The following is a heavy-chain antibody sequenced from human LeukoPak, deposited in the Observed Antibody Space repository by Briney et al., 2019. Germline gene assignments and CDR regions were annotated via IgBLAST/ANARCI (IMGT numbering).Heavy chain of an antibody. CDR2: IYYSGST. CDR3: ASLFGSGWYYDAFDI. Sequence: SETLSLTCTVSGGSISSYYWSWIRQPPGKGLEWIGYIYYSGSTNYNPSLKSRVTISVDTSKNQFSLKLSSVTAADTAVYYCASLFGSGWYYDAFDIWGQGTMVTVSS. CDR1: GGSISSYY. J-gene: IGHJ3*02. V-gene: IGHV4-59*01. D-gene: IGHD6-19*01.